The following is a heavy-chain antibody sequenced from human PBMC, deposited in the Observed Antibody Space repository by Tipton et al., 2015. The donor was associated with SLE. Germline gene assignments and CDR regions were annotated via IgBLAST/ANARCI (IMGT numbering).Heavy chain of an antibody. CDR2: IYYSGST. CDR1: GVSISPNY. V-gene: IGHV4-59*08. CDR3: ARGIILTTGTTEPLDY. D-gene: IGHD1-7*01. Sequence: LRLSCTVSGVSISPNYWSWIRQPPGKGLEWIGYIYYSGSTNYNPSLKSRATISLDTSKKQFSLRLTSVTAADTAVYYCARGIILTTGTTEPLDYWGQGTLVTVSS. J-gene: IGHJ4*02.